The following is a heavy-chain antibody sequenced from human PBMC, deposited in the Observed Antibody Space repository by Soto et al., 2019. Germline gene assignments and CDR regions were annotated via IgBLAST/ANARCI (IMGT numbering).Heavy chain of an antibody. V-gene: IGHV3-33*01. Sequence: GGSLRLSCASSGFTFSSYGMHWVRQAPGKGLEWVAVIWYDGSNKYYADSVKGRFTISRDNSKNTLYLQMNSLRAEDTAVYYCARDYYDSSGYYYDYVAFDIWGQGTMVTVSS. CDR1: GFTFSSYG. J-gene: IGHJ3*02. CDR2: IWYDGSNK. D-gene: IGHD3-22*01. CDR3: ARDYYDSSGYYYDYVAFDI.